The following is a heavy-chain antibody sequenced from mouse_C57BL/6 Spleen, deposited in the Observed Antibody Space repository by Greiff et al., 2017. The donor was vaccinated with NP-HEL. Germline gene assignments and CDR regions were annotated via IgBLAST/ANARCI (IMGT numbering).Heavy chain of an antibody. CDR1: GYAFTNYL. V-gene: IGHV1-54*01. Sequence: VKLLESGAELVRPGTSVKVSCKASGYAFTNYLIEWVKQRPGQGLEWIGVINPGSGGTNYNEKFKGKATLTADKSSSTAYMQLSSLTSEDSAVYFCATRDYDYGFDYWGQGTTLTVSS. CDR2: INPGSGGT. CDR3: ATRDYDYGFDY. J-gene: IGHJ2*01. D-gene: IGHD2-4*01.